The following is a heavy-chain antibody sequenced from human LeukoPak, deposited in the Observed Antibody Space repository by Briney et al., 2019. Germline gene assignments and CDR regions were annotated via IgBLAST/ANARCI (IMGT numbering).Heavy chain of an antibody. V-gene: IGHV3-66*01. CDR1: GFTVSSNY. CDR2: LYSGGST. CDR3: ARDREPYSSGWPNYFDH. Sequence: GGSLRLSCAASGFTVSSNYMSWVRQAPGKGLEWVSALYSGGSTYYADSVKGRFTISRDNSKNTLYLEMNSLRAEDTAVYYCARDREPYSSGWPNYFDHWGQGTLVTVSS. J-gene: IGHJ4*02. D-gene: IGHD6-19*01.